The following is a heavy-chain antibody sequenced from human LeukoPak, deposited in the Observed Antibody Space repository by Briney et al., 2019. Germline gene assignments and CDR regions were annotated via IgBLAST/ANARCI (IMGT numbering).Heavy chain of an antibody. V-gene: IGHV4-34*01. Sequence: SETLSLTCAVYGGSFSGYYWSWIRQPPGKGLEWIGEINHSGSTNYNPSLKSRVTISVDTSKNQFSLKLSSVTAADTAVYYCVRDLVTFAHDAFDIWGQGTMVTVSS. J-gene: IGHJ3*02. CDR2: INHSGST. CDR3: VRDLVTFAHDAFDI. D-gene: IGHD4-23*01. CDR1: GGSFSGYY.